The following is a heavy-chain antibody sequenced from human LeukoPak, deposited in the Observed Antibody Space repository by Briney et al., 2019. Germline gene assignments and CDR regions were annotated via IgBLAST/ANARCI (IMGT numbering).Heavy chain of an antibody. CDR3: AKDVHYGSVSYLDP. D-gene: IGHD3-10*01. J-gene: IGHJ5*02. V-gene: IGHV3-30*18. CDR2: ISYDGSNN. CDR1: GFTFSSYC. Sequence: GGSLRLSCAAAGFTFSSYCMRCLRQAPGKGLEWVAVISYDGSNNYYADSMKGRFTISRDNSKNTLYLQMNSLRAEDTAVYYCAKDVHYGSVSYLDPWGKGTLVTVSS.